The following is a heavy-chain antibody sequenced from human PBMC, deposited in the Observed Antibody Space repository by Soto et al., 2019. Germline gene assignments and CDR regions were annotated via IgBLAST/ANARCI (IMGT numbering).Heavy chain of an antibody. D-gene: IGHD3-3*01. CDR2: IDPSDSYT. J-gene: IGHJ6*02. V-gene: IGHV5-10-1*01. CDR3: AILRFLEWLSIDYYGMDV. CDR1: GYSFTSYW. Sequence: RGESLKISCKGSGYSFTSYWISWVRQMPGKGLEWMGRIDPSDSYTNYSPSFQGHVTISADKSISTAYLQWSSLKASDTAMYYCAILRFLEWLSIDYYGMDVWGQGTTVTVSS.